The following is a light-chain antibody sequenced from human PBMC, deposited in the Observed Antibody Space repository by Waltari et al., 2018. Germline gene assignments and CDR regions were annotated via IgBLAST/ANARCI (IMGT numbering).Light chain of an antibody. J-gene: IGKJ3*01. Sequence: DIQMTQSPSSLSASVGDRVTITCQASQDTRNYLNWYQQKPGKAPKLLIYDASSLETGVPSRFSGNGSGTDFTCTISSLQPEDIATYYCQQYDNLVFTFGPGTKVDIK. V-gene: IGKV1-33*01. CDR3: QQYDNLVFT. CDR1: QDTRNY. CDR2: DAS.